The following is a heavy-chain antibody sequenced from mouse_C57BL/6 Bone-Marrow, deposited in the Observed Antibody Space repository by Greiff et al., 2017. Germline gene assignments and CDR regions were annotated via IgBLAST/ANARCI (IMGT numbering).Heavy chain of an antibody. J-gene: IGHJ4*01. Sequence: VQLKESGAELVRPGASVKLSCTASGFNIKDYYMHWVKQRPEQGLEWIGRIDPEDGDTEYAPKFQGKATMTADTSSNTAYLQLSSLTSEDTAVYYCTTSTVVATSPYAMDYWGQGTSVTVSS. D-gene: IGHD1-1*01. CDR3: TTSTVVATSPYAMDY. CDR2: IDPEDGDT. CDR1: GFNIKDYY. V-gene: IGHV14-1*01.